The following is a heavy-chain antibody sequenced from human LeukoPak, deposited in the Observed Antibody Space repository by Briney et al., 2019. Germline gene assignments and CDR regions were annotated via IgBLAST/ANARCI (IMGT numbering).Heavy chain of an antibody. CDR3: ARRGANDFGDSAGNFAYDI. CDR2: IKYSGHT. D-gene: IGHD4-17*01. CDR1: GGSLSPYW. J-gene: IGHJ3*02. Sequence: SETLSLTCEVYGGSLSPYWWSWIRQPPGKVLEWIGEIKYSGHTNYNPSLESRVTISVDTSKKQFSLKLSSVTVADTALYFCARRGANDFGDSAGNFAYDIWGQGTMVTASS. V-gene: IGHV4-34*01.